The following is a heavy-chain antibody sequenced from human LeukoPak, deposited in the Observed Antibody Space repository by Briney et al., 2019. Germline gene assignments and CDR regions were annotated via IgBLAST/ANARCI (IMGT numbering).Heavy chain of an antibody. V-gene: IGHV3-7*04. D-gene: IGHD6-13*01. CDR1: GFTFSSYW. J-gene: IGHJ5*02. Sequence: SGGSLRLSCAASGFTFSSYWMSWVRQAPGKGLEWVANIKQDGSEKYYVDSVKGRFTISRDNAKNSLYLQMNSLRAEDMAVYYCARVAAAGTHSFGSWGQGTLVTVSS. CDR3: ARVAAAGTHSFGS. CDR2: IKQDGSEK.